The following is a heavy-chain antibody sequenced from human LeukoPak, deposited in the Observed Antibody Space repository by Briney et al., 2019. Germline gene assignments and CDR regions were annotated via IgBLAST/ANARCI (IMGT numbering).Heavy chain of an antibody. CDR3: ASDGHDMVRGFD. D-gene: IGHD3-10*01. J-gene: IGHJ4*02. CDR2: IYYSGST. V-gene: IGHV4-31*03. CDR1: GGSISSGGYY. Sequence: PSETLSLTCTVSGGSISSGGYYWSWIRQHPGKGLEWIGYIYYSGSTYYNPSLKSRVTISVDTSKNQFSLKLSSVTAADTAVYYCASDGHDMVRGFDWGQGTLVTVSS.